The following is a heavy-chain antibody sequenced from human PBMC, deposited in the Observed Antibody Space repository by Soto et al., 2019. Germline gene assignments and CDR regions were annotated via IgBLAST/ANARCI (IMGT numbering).Heavy chain of an antibody. J-gene: IGHJ4*02. V-gene: IGHV3-23*01. CDR1: GFTFSSYA. CDR3: AGAPPKYYSASSGYYA. Sequence: GGSLRLSCAASGFTFSSYAMSWVRQAPGKGLEWVSAISGSGGSTYYADSVKGRFTISRDNSKNTLYLQMNSLRAEDTAVYYCAGAPPKYYSASSGYYAWGQGTRVTVSS. CDR2: ISGSGGST. D-gene: IGHD3-22*01.